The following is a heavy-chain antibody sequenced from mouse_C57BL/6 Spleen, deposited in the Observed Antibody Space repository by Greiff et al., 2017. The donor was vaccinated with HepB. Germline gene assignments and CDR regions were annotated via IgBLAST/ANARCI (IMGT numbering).Heavy chain of an antibody. D-gene: IGHD2-1*01. CDR3: ARAIYYGNSAWFAY. CDR1: GYSITSGYY. V-gene: IGHV3-6*01. CDR2: IRNDGSN. J-gene: IGHJ3*01. Sequence: ESGPGLVKPSQSLSLTCSVTGYSITSGYYWNWIRQFPGNKLEWMGYIRNDGSNNYNPSLKNRITITRDTSKNQFFLKLNSVTTEDTATYYCARAIYYGNSAWFAYWGQGTLVTVSA.